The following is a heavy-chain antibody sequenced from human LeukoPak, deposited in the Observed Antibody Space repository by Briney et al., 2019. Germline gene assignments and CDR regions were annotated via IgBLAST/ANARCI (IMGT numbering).Heavy chain of an antibody. CDR3: AKDLLSGELGN. CDR1: GFTFSSYG. V-gene: IGHV3-33*06. D-gene: IGHD7-27*01. CDR2: IWYDGSNK. Sequence: GRTLRLSCAVSGFTFSSYGMHWVGQAPGKGLEWVAVIWYDGSNKYYADSVKGRFTISRDNSKNTLYLQMNSLRAEDTAVYYCAKDLLSGELGNWGQGTMVTV. J-gene: IGHJ3*01.